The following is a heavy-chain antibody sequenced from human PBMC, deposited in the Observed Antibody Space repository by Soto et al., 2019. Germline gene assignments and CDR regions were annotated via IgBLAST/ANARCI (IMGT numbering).Heavy chain of an antibody. CDR2: ISYDGSNK. V-gene: IGHV3-30*18. J-gene: IGHJ4*02. Sequence: SGGSLRLSCAASGFTFSSYGMHWVRQAPGKGLEWVAVISYDGSNKYYADSVKGRFTISRDNSKNTLYLQMNSLGAEDTAVYYCAKGIRYCSGGSCPDYWGQGTLVTVSS. CDR1: GFTFSSYG. D-gene: IGHD2-15*01. CDR3: AKGIRYCSGGSCPDY.